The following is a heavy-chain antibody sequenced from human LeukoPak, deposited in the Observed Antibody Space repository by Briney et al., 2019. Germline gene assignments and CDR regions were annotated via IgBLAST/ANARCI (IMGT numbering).Heavy chain of an antibody. CDR2: ISWNSGSI. J-gene: IGHJ4*02. V-gene: IGHV3-9*01. CDR1: GFTFDDYA. CDR3: AKGSYEVATIGLDY. Sequence: GGSLRLSCAASGFTFDDYAMHWVRQAPGKGLEWVSGISWNSGSIGYADSVKGRFTISRDNAKNSLYLQMNSLRAEDTALYYCAKGSYEVATIGLDYWGQGTLVTVSS. D-gene: IGHD5-24*01.